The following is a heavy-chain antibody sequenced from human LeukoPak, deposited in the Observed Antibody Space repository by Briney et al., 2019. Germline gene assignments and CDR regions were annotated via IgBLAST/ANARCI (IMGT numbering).Heavy chain of an antibody. CDR1: GFTFSSYG. Sequence: GGSLRLSCAASGFTFSSYGMHWVRQAPGKGLEWVAVISYDGSNKYYADSVKGRFAISRDNPKNTLYLQMNSLRAEDTAVYYCAKTRYSSGWYPTSGPDYWGQGTLVTVSS. D-gene: IGHD6-19*01. CDR3: AKTRYSSGWYPTSGPDY. V-gene: IGHV3-30*18. J-gene: IGHJ4*02. CDR2: ISYDGSNK.